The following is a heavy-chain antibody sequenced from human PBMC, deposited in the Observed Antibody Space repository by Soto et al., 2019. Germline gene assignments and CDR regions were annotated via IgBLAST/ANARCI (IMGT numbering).Heavy chain of an antibody. CDR1: GFTFRSYA. V-gene: IGHV3-23*01. D-gene: IGHD3-22*01. CDR2: ISGTXRST. CDR3: AKDVDRIPRY. J-gene: IGHJ4*02. Sequence: GSLXLSCAASGFTFRSYAMSWVRQAPGKALEWVSXISGTXRSTHYADYLXXRFTIYRXXYKNTLYLQMNSMRAEDTPVYYCAKDVDRIPRYWRQGTRATVPS.